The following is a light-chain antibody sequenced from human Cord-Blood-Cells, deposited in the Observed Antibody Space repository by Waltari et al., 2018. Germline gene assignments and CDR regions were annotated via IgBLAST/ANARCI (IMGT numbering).Light chain of an antibody. V-gene: IGLV1-47*01. CDR2: RNN. Sequence: QSVLTQPPSASGTPGQRVTISCSVSSSNIGRNYVYWYQQLPGTAPKLLIYRNNQRPSGVPDRFSGSKSGTSASLAISGLRSEDEADYYCAAWDDSLSGYVFGTGTKVTVL. CDR1: SSNIGRNY. CDR3: AAWDDSLSGYV. J-gene: IGLJ1*01.